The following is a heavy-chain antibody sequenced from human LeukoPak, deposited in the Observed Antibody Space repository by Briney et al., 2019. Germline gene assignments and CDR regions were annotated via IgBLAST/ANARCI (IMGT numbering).Heavy chain of an antibody. D-gene: IGHD3-16*01. Sequence: KSGGCLRLSCAASGFTVSNAWMSWVRQAPGKGLEWVGRIKSKSDGGTTDYAAPVKGRFTIARDESKNTLYLQMNSLKTEDTAVYYCTSTLGYWGPGTLVTVSS. CDR3: TSTLGY. V-gene: IGHV3-15*01. J-gene: IGHJ4*02. CDR2: IKSKSDGGTT. CDR1: GFTVSNAW.